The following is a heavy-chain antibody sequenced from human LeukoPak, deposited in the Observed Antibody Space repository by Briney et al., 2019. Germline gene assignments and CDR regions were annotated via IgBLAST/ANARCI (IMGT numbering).Heavy chain of an antibody. CDR2: ISSSSTYI. J-gene: IGHJ4*02. V-gene: IGHV3-21*01. CDR1: EFTFSTYS. Sequence: GGSLRLSCAASEFTFSTYSMNWVRQAPGKGLEWVSSISSSSTYIYYADSVKGRFTISGDNAKNSLYLQMNSLRAEDTAVYYCARDSGGGDFDYWGQGTLVTVS. D-gene: IGHD3-16*01. CDR3: ARDSGGGDFDY.